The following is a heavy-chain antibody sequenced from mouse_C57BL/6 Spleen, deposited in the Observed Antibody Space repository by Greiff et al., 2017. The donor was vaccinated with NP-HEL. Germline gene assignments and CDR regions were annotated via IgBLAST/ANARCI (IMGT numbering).Heavy chain of an antibody. V-gene: IGHV1-63*01. Sequence: VQLQQSGAELVRPGTSVKISCKASGYTFTNYWIGWAKQRPGHGLEWIGDIYPGGGYTNYNEKFKGKATLTADKSSSTAYMQLSSLTSEDSAMYYGGRRDGNSWFAYWGQGTLVTVSA. CDR1: GYTFTNYW. J-gene: IGHJ3*01. CDR3: GRRDGNSWFAY. D-gene: IGHD2-1*01. CDR2: IYPGGGYT.